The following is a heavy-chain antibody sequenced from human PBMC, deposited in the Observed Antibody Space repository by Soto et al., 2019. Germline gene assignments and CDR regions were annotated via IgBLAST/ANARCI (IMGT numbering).Heavy chain of an antibody. Sequence: PEESLKISCNGSGYSFTSDWIGWVRQMPGKGLEWMGIIYPGDSDSRYSTSFQGQVTMSVDKSISTAYLQWSSLKASDTAMCYCARRGRWLQRHFDYWGQGTLVTVSS. CDR2: IYPGDSDS. CDR1: GYSFTSDW. J-gene: IGHJ4*02. D-gene: IGHD5-18*01. CDR3: ARRGRWLQRHFDY. V-gene: IGHV5-51*01.